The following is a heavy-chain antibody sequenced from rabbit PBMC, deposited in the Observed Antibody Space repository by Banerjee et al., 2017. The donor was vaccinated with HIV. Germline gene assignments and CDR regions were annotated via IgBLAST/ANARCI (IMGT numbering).Heavy chain of an antibody. J-gene: IGHJ4*01. D-gene: IGHD1-1*01. CDR1: GFSFSSRYY. CDR2: IDGGSSGFT. Sequence: QSLEESGGDLVKVGASLTLTCTASGFSFSSRYYMCWVRQAPGKGLEWIACIDGGSSGFTYYASWAKGRFTISKSSSTTVTLQMTSLTAADTATYFCARGGVDSSDYYAANLWGPGTLVTVS. CDR3: ARGGVDSSDYYAANL. V-gene: IGHV1S40*01.